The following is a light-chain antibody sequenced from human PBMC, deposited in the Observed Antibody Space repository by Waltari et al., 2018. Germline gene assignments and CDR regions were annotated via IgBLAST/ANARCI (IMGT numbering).Light chain of an antibody. CDR1: QGISSG. J-gene: IGKJ2*01. Sequence: AIELTQSPSFLSASVGDTVTINCRASQGISSGLAWYQQKPGKPPQLLIYDTSSLISGVPSRLSGSGSGTDCTLTISSLQPEDFATYYCQQVSTYPFYTFGQGTKL. CDR3: QQVSTYPFYT. V-gene: IGKV1-13*02. CDR2: DTS.